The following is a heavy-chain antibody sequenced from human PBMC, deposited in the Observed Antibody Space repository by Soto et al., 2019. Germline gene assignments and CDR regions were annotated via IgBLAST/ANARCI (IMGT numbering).Heavy chain of an antibody. CDR3: ARDKRIGTGRGGMDV. CDR1: GFTFSSYS. CDR2: ISSSSSTI. Sequence: EVQLVESGGGLVQPGGSLRLSCAASGFTFSSYSMNWVRQAPGKGLEWVSYISSSSSTIYYADSVKGRFTISRDNAKNSLYLQMNGLRAEDTAVYYCARDKRIGTGRGGMDVWGQGTTVTVSS. J-gene: IGHJ6*02. D-gene: IGHD3-10*01. V-gene: IGHV3-48*01.